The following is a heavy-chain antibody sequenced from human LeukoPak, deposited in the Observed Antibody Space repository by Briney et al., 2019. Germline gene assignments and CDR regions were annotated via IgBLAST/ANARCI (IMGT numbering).Heavy chain of an antibody. CDR3: ARLPGPQYYDFWSGSGDY. CDR2: INHSGST. D-gene: IGHD3-3*01. CDR1: GDSISSSSYY. J-gene: IGHJ4*02. Sequence: SETLSLTCTVSGDSISSSSYYWSWIRQPPGKGLEWIGEINHSGSTNYNPSLKSRVTISVDTSKNQFSLKLSSVTAADTAVYYCARLPGPQYYDFWSGSGDYWGQGTLVTVSS. V-gene: IGHV4-39*07.